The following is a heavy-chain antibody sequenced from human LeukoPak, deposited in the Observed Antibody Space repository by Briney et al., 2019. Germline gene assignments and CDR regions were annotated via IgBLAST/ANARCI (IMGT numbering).Heavy chain of an antibody. Sequence: PSETLSLTCTVSGGSISSYYWSWIRQPPGKGLEWIGYIYYSGSTNYNPSLKSRVTISVDTSKNQFSLKLSSVTAAGTAVYYCARDQGIAARRYYYYYMDVWGKGTTVTVSS. V-gene: IGHV4-59*01. CDR3: ARDQGIAARRYYYYYMDV. D-gene: IGHD6-6*01. CDR1: GGSISSYY. J-gene: IGHJ6*03. CDR2: IYYSGST.